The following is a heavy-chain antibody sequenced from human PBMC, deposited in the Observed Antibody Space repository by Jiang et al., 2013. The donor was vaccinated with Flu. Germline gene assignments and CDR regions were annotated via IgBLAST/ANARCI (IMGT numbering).Heavy chain of an antibody. D-gene: IGHD4-17*01. Sequence: VQLVESGGGLVQPGGSLRLSCAASGFTFSSYEMNWVRQAPGKGLEWVSYISSSGSTIYYADSVKGRFTISRDNAKNSLYLQMNSLRAEDTAVYYCASGWVWGDYGAYWGQGTLVTVSS. CDR2: ISSSGSTI. CDR3: ASGWVWGDYGAY. J-gene: IGHJ4*02. V-gene: IGHV3-48*03. CDR1: GFTFSSYE.